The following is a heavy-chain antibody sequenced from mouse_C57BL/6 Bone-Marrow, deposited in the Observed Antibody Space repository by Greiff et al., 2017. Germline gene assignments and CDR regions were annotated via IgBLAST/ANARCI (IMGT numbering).Heavy chain of an antibody. CDR2: IDPETGGT. D-gene: IGHD2-4*01. CDR1: GYTFTDYE. J-gene: IGHJ2*01. CDR3: TRRDYDGYYFDY. V-gene: IGHV1-15*01. Sequence: QVQLKQSGAELVRPGASVTLSCKASGYTFTDYEMHWVKQTPVHGLEWIGAIDPETGGTAYNQKFKGKAILTADKSSSTAYMELRSLTSEDSAVYYGTRRDYDGYYFDYWGQGTTLTVSS.